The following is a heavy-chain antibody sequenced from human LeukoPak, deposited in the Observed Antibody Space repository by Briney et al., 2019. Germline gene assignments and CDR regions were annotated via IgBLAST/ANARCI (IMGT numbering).Heavy chain of an antibody. Sequence: SETLSLTCTVSGGSINSGSYFWTWIRQPPGKGLEWIGEINHSGSTNYNPSLKSRVTISVDTSKNQFSLKLSSVTAADTAVYYCARRAYSSSWYQGPYFFDYWGQGTLVTVSS. CDR2: INHSGST. V-gene: IGHV4-39*07. J-gene: IGHJ4*02. D-gene: IGHD6-13*01. CDR1: GGSINSGSYF. CDR3: ARRAYSSSWYQGPYFFDY.